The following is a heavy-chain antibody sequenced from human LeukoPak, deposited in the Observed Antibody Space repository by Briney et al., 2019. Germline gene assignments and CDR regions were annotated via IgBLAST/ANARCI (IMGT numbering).Heavy chain of an antibody. D-gene: IGHD3-22*01. CDR3: ARAKKMIYYDSSGYYGY. CDR1: GGTFSSYA. Sequence: SVKVSCKASGGTFSSYAISWVRQAPGQGLEWMGGIIPIFGTANYAQKFQGRVTITADESTSTAYMELSSLRSEDTAVYYCARAKKMIYYDSSGYYGYWGQGTLVTVSS. CDR2: IIPIFGTA. V-gene: IGHV1-69*13. J-gene: IGHJ4*02.